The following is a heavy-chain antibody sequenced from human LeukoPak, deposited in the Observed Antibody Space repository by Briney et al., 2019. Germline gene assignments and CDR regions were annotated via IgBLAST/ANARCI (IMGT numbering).Heavy chain of an antibody. CDR3: AKQQLTNLDANFDS. CDR1: GFAFSAYG. Sequence: GGSLRLSCAASGFAFSAYGMHWVRQAPGKGLEWVAYIQNDESKTHYTDSVKGRFTISRDISRSTLYLQMNRLRAEDTAVHYCAKQQLTNLDANFDSWGQGNLVTVSS. V-gene: IGHV3-30*02. CDR2: IQNDESKT. J-gene: IGHJ4*02. D-gene: IGHD1-1*01.